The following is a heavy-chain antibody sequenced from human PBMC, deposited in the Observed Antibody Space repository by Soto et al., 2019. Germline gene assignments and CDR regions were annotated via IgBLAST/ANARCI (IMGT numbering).Heavy chain of an antibody. CDR2: IDPSDSYI. J-gene: IGHJ6*02. V-gene: IGHV5-10-1*01. D-gene: IGHD2-2*01. CDR3: ARRGYCSSTSCYEMRYYGMDV. Sequence: GESLRISCKGSGYNFTSYWVYWVRQMPGKGLEWMGRIDPSDSYINYSPSFQGHVTFSADKSISTAYLQWSSLKASDTAMYFCARRGYCSSTSCYEMRYYGMDVWGQGTTVTVSS. CDR1: GYNFTSYW.